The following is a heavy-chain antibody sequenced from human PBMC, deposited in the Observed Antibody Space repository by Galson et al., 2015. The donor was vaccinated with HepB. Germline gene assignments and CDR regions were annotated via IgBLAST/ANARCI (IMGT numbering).Heavy chain of an antibody. D-gene: IGHD5-12*01. CDR1: GYTFTTYA. V-gene: IGHV7-4-1*02. CDR2: INTNTGNP. Sequence: SVKVSCKASGYTFTTYAMNWVRQAPGQGLEWMGWINTNTGNPTYAQGFTGRFVFSSDTSISTAYLQISSLKAEDTAVYYCAGDVSGYELAYWGQGTLVTVSS. J-gene: IGHJ4*02. CDR3: AGDVSGYELAY.